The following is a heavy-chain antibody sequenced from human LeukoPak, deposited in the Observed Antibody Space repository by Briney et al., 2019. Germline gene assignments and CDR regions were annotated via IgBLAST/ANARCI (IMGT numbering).Heavy chain of an antibody. D-gene: IGHD6-19*01. Sequence: GGSLRLSCAASGFTLSNYWMSWVRQAPGKGLEWVANIKEDGSEKYYVDSVKGRFTISRDNAKNSLYLQMNSLRVEDTAVYHCARARLAVSGNYFENWGQGTLVTVSS. CDR2: IKEDGSEK. J-gene: IGHJ4*02. CDR1: GFTLSNYW. V-gene: IGHV3-7*04. CDR3: ARARLAVSGNYFEN.